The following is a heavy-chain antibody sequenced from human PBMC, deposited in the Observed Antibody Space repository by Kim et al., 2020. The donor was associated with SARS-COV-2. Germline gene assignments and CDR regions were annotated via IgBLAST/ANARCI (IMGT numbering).Heavy chain of an antibody. CDR2: IFYSGST. CDR3: AGSGYYDILTPPHYYFDY. D-gene: IGHD3-9*01. Sequence: SETLSLTCTVSGGSISSYYWSWIRQPPGKGLEWIGYIFYSGSTNYNPSLKSRVTISVDTSKNQFSLKLSSVTAADTAVYYCAGSGYYDILTPPHYYFDYWGQGTLVTVSS. V-gene: IGHV4-59*01. CDR1: GGSISSYY. J-gene: IGHJ4*02.